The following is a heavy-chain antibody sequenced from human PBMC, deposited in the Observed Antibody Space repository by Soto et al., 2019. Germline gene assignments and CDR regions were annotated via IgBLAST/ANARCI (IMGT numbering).Heavy chain of an antibody. J-gene: IGHJ5*02. Sequence: GVSLRLSCAASGCRISANAMRWVRQAPGGELEWVSTISGSAGVAFYGDSVRGRVIFSRDISKNTIYLQLSTLRADDMARYYCVKSSVCTWFYPCRQRTLVTVAS. D-gene: IGHD2-8*01. V-gene: IGHV3-23*01. CDR3: VKSSVCTWFYP. CDR1: GCRISANA. CDR2: ISGSAGVA.